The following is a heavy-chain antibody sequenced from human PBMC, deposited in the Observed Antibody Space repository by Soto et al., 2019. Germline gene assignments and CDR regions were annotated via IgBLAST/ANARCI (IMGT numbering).Heavy chain of an antibody. Sequence: PSGRMSLTCAVSGGCMRSGGYYWSWNRQHPGKGLEWIGYIYYSGSTYYNPSLKSRVTISVDTSKNQFPLKLSSVTAADTAVYNCARAGGLLWFGKDTGGVDYWGQGTLVTVSS. CDR1: GGCMRSGGYY. D-gene: IGHD3-10*01. CDR2: IYYSGST. CDR3: ARAGGLLWFGKDTGGVDY. V-gene: IGHV4-31*11. J-gene: IGHJ4*02.